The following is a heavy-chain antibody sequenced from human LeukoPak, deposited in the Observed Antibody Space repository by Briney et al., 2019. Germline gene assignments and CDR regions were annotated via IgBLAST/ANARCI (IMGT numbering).Heavy chain of an antibody. CDR3: TRWRETSVFDY. J-gene: IGHJ4*02. V-gene: IGHV3-49*04. CDR1: GFTFGDYE. CDR2: IRSKAYGETT. Sequence: SGGSLRLSCTASGFTFGDYEMTWVRQAPGKGLESVASIRSKAYGETTEYGASVKGRFTISRADSTAIAYLQMDSLRTEDTAVYYCTRWRETSVFDYWGQGTLVTVSS.